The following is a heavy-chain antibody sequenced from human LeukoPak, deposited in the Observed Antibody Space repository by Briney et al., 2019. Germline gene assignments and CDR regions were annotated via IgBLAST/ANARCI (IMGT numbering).Heavy chain of an antibody. V-gene: IGHV3-30*03. CDR1: GFTFSTYG. Sequence: GGSLRLSCAASGFTFSTYGMHWVRQAPGKGLEWVAVISYDESNKYYTNSVKGRFSISRDNAKNTLYLQINSLRVEDTAVYYCTRDGRVAYEMDVWGQGTTVTVSS. CDR2: ISYDESNK. J-gene: IGHJ6*02. CDR3: TRDGRVAYEMDV. D-gene: IGHD2-15*01.